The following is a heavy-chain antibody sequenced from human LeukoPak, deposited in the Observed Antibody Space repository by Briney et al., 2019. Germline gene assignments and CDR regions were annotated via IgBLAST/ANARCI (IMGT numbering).Heavy chain of an antibody. CDR1: GFTFSLYN. V-gene: IGHV3-21*01. CDR3: ARDEGLPAEYFQP. Sequence: GGSLRLSCVASGFTFSLYNMNWVRQAPGKGLEWVSSISGSDNYIFYADSVKGRFTISRDNAKNSLFLQMDSLRAEDTAVYYCARDEGLPAEYFQPWGQGTLVPVSP. J-gene: IGHJ1*01. D-gene: IGHD4-11*01. CDR2: ISGSDNYI.